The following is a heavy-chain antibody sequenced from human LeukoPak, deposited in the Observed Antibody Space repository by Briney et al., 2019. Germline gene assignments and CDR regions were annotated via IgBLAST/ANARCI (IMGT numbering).Heavy chain of an antibody. CDR1: GFTFTNYA. D-gene: IGHD4-17*01. CDR2: ISEGVGNT. J-gene: IGHJ4*02. Sequence: GGSLRLSCAASGFTFTNYAMSWVRQAPGGGVEWVSGISEGVGNTYYADSVKGRFTISRDHSKNTLYLQMNSLRAEDTALYYCAKREKGTTGRFFDYWGQGTLVTVSS. V-gene: IGHV3-23*01. CDR3: AKREKGTTGRFFDY.